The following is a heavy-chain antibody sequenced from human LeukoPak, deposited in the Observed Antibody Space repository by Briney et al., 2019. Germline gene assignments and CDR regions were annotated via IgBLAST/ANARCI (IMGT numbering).Heavy chain of an antibody. Sequence: GASVKVSCKVSGYTLTELSMHWVRQAPGQGPEWMGWINPKSGDTKHAQKFQGRVTMTRDTSISTAYMELSSVRSDDTAVYYCARDGEFSGSDDFDYWGQGTLVTVSS. CDR2: INPKSGDT. D-gene: IGHD1-26*01. CDR3: ARDGEFSGSDDFDY. CDR1: GYTLTELS. V-gene: IGHV1-2*02. J-gene: IGHJ4*02.